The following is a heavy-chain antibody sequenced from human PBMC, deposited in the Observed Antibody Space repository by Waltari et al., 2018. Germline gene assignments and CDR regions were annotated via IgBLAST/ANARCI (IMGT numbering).Heavy chain of an antibody. CDR2: ISGSGGST. CDR3: AKDYDFWSGRSYWYFDL. Sequence: EVQLLESGGGLVQPGGSLRLSCAASGFTFSSYAMSSVRQAPGKGLEWVSAISGSGGSTYYADSVKGRFTISRDNSKNTLYLQMNSLRAEDTAVYYCAKDYDFWSGRSYWYFDLWGRGTLVTVSS. CDR1: GFTFSSYA. J-gene: IGHJ2*01. D-gene: IGHD3-3*01. V-gene: IGHV3-23*01.